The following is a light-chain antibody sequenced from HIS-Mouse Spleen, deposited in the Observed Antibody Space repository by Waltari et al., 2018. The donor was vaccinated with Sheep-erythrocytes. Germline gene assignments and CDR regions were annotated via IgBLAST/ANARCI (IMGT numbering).Light chain of an antibody. CDR1: SSHVGGYTS. J-gene: IGLJ1*01. V-gene: IGLV2-11*01. CDR2: DVS. CDR3: CSYAGSYTFV. Sequence: QSALTQPRPVSGSPGQSVTISCTGTSSHVGGYTSVPWYQQHPGKAPKLMIYDVSKRPSGVPDRFSGSKSGNTASLTISGLQAEDEADYYCCSYAGSYTFVFGTGTKVTVL.